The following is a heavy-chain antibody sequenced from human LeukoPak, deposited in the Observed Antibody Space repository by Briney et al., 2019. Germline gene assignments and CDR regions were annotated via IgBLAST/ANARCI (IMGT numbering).Heavy chain of an antibody. D-gene: IGHD6-13*01. Sequence: PGGSLRLSCAASGFTFSSYGMSWVRQAPGKGLEWVSAISGSGGSTYYADSVKGRFTISRDNSKNTLYLQMNSLRAEDTAVYYCASTMYSSSWYGPLDYWGQGTLVTVSS. CDR2: ISGSGGST. CDR1: GFTFSSYG. J-gene: IGHJ4*02. V-gene: IGHV3-23*01. CDR3: ASTMYSSSWYGPLDY.